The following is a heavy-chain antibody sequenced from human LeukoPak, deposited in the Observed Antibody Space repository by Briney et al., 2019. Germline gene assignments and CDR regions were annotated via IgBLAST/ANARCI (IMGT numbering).Heavy chain of an antibody. CDR2: MNPNSGNT. CDR1: GYTFTSYD. D-gene: IGHD2-2*01. Sequence: ASVKVSCNASGYTFTSYDINWVRQATGQGLEWMGWMNPNSGNTGYAQKFQGRVTMTRNTSISTAYMELSSLRSEDTAVYYCARAPGYCSSTSCPYYFDYWGQGTLVTVSS. CDR3: ARAPGYCSSTSCPYYFDY. V-gene: IGHV1-8*01. J-gene: IGHJ4*02.